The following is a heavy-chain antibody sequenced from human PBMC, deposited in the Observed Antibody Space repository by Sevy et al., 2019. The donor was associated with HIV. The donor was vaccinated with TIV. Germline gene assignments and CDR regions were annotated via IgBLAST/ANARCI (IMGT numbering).Heavy chain of an antibody. CDR2: ISGSGGST. CDR1: EFTFSNYA. V-gene: IGHV3-23*01. Sequence: GGSLRLSCAASEFTFSNYAMTWVHQAPGKGLEWVSSISGSGGSTYYADSVKGRFTISRDNSKNTLYLQMNSLRVEDTALYYCAKEEVVVTATPLDHWGKGTLVTVSS. D-gene: IGHD2-15*01. CDR3: AKEEVVVTATPLDH. J-gene: IGHJ4*02.